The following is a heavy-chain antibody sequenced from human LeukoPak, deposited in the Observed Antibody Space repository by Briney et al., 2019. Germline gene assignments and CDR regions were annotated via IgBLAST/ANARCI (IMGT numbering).Heavy chain of an antibody. CDR3: ARGGGELLGVDY. V-gene: IGHV4-34*01. Sequence: KTSETLSLTCTVSGGSISNGDYFWNWIRQPPGKGLEWIGEINHSGSTNYNPSLKSRVTISVDTSKNQFSLKLSSVTAADTAVYYCARGGGELLGVDYWGQGTLVTVSS. CDR2: INHSGST. J-gene: IGHJ4*02. CDR1: GGSISNGDYF. D-gene: IGHD1-26*01.